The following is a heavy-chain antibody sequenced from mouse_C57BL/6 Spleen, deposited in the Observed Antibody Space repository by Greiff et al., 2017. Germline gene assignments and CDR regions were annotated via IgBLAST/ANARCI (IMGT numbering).Heavy chain of an antibody. Sequence: EVQGVESGGGLVQPGGSLSLSCAASGFTFTDYYMSWVRQPPGKALEWLGFIRNKANGYTTEYSASVKGRFTISRDNSQSILYLQMNALRAEDSATYYCARYGYDEGYYFDYWGQGTTLTVSS. V-gene: IGHV7-3*01. CDR1: GFTFTDYY. D-gene: IGHD2-2*01. CDR3: ARYGYDEGYYFDY. CDR2: IRNKANGYTT. J-gene: IGHJ2*01.